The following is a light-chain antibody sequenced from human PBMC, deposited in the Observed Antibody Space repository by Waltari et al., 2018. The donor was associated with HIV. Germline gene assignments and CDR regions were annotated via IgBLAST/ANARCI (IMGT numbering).Light chain of an antibody. CDR2: KNN. CDR3: AAWDDSLRGHVV. Sequence: QSVLTQPPSASATPGQRVTISCSGTRSHIGSNFVFWYQQFPGTDPKLLMYKNNKRVSGVPDRFSGSKSGTSASLAISGLRSEDEAVYYCAAWDDSLRGHVVFGGGTNLTV. J-gene: IGLJ2*01. V-gene: IGLV1-47*01. CDR1: RSHIGSNF.